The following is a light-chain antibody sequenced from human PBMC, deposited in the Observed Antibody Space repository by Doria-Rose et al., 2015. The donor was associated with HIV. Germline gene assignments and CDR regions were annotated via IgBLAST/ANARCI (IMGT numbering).Light chain of an antibody. V-gene: IGKV3-20*01. CDR2: DAS. J-gene: IGKJ5*01. CDR1: QRVKSSY. Sequence: TQSPGTLSLSPGERATLSCRASQRVKSSYLAWYQQKPGQAARLLIYDASTRATGIPDRFSGSWSGTDFTLTISRLEPEDVAVYYCQQYGTSRGTFGQGTRLEIK. CDR3: QQYGTSRGT.